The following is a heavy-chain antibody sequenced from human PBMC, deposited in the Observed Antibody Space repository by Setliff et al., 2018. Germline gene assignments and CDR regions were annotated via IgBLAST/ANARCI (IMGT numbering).Heavy chain of an antibody. Sequence: PSETLSLTCTVSGGSISSGDYYWTWIRQPPGKGLEWIGFIYYSGNTFYNPSIKSRLTISVDTSKNLFSLKLSSVAAADTAVYYCARQLYYYGTPGYFDYWGQGTLVTVSS. CDR2: IYYSGNT. V-gene: IGHV4-30-4*08. D-gene: IGHD3-10*01. CDR3: ARQLYYYGTPGYFDY. CDR1: GGSISSGDYY. J-gene: IGHJ4*02.